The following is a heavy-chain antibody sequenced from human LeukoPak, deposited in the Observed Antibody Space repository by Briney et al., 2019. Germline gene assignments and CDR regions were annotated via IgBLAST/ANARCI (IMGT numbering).Heavy chain of an antibody. CDR2: ISYDGSNK. V-gene: IGHV3-30*04. Sequence: PGRSLRLSCAASGFTFSSYAMHWVRQAPGKGLEWVAVISYDGSNKYYADSVKGRFTISRGNSKNTLYLQMNSLRAEDTAVYYCARDQRIAAAGVFDYWGQGTMVTVSS. D-gene: IGHD6-13*01. CDR3: ARDQRIAAAGVFDY. CDR1: GFTFSSYA. J-gene: IGHJ4*02.